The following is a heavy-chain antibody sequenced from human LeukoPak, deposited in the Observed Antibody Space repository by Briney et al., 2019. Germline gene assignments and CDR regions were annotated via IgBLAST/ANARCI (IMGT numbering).Heavy chain of an antibody. D-gene: IGHD7-27*01. J-gene: IGHJ6*02. CDR1: GGSINTSTYY. V-gene: IGHV4-39*01. CDR2: IYYSGST. CDR3: ARQQSNWASGPGMDV. Sequence: PSETLSLTCTVSGGSINTSTYYWGWIRQPPGRGLEWIGSIYYSGSTYYNPSLKSRVTISVDTSKNQFSLRLSSVTAADTAMYYCARQQSNWASGPGMDVWGQGTTVTVSS.